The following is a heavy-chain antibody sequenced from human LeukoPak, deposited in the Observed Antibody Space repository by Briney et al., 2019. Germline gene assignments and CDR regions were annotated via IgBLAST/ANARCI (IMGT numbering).Heavy chain of an antibody. J-gene: IGHJ6*02. V-gene: IGHV3-7*01. D-gene: IGHD2-21*01. CDR1: GFTFSSYW. Sequence: GGSLRLSCTASGFTFSSYWMSWVRQAPGKGLEWVANIKQDGSEKDYVDSVKGRFTISRDNAQNSLYLQMNSLRAEDTAVYYCARYCGGDCYGMDVWGQGTTVTVFS. CDR3: ARYCGGDCYGMDV. CDR2: IKQDGSEK.